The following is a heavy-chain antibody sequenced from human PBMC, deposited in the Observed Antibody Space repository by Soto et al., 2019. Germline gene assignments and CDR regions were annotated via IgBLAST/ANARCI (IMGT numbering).Heavy chain of an antibody. CDR3: AKIQWFGDEDTIDY. CDR1: GFTLNSYA. CDR2: LSGSGDNT. Sequence: GSLRLSCAASGFTLNSYAMSWVRQAPGKGLEWVSALSGSGDNTYYGDSVRGRFTISRDNSKNTLYLQMNSLRAEDTAVYYCAKIQWFGDEDTIDYWGQGTLVTVSS. J-gene: IGHJ4*02. D-gene: IGHD3-10*01. V-gene: IGHV3-23*01.